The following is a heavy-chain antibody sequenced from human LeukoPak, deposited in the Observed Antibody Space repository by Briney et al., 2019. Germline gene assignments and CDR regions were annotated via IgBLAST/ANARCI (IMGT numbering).Heavy chain of an antibody. D-gene: IGHD3-10*01. J-gene: IGHJ4*02. Sequence: ASVKVSCKASGYTFTGYYMHWVRQAPGQGLEWMGWINPNSGGTNYAQKFQGRVTMTRDTSISTAYMELSRLRSDDTAVYYCARQSLVRGVFYFDYWGQGTLVTVSS. CDR2: INPNSGGT. CDR1: GYTFTGYY. CDR3: ARQSLVRGVFYFDY. V-gene: IGHV1-2*02.